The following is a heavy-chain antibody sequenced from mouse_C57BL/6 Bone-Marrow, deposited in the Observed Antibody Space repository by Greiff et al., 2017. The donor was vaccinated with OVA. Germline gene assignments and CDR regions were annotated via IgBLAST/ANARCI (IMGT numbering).Heavy chain of an antibody. J-gene: IGHJ1*03. D-gene: IGHD2-4*01. CDR3: ARQRDYGGGGYWYFDV. Sequence: DVMLVESGGGLVQPGGSLKLSCAASGFTFSDYGMAWVRQAPRKGPEWVAFISNLAYSIYYADTVTGLFTISRANAKNTLYLEMRSLRSEDTAMYYCARQRDYGGGGYWYFDVWGTGTTVTVSS. V-gene: IGHV5-15*01. CDR1: GFTFSDYG. CDR2: ISNLAYSI.